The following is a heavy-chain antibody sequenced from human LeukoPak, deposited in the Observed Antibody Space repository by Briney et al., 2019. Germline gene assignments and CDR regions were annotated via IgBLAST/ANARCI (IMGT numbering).Heavy chain of an antibody. CDR3: ARGNRDFDS. CDR2: TYYRSKWYH. J-gene: IGHJ5*01. V-gene: IGHV6-1*01. Sequence: SQTLSLTCDISGDTVSGNSATWSWIRQSPSRGLEWLGRTYYRSKWYHDYAPSVQSRITINPDTSKNQFSLHLNSVTPEDTAVYYCARGNRDFDSWGQGTLVTVSS. D-gene: IGHD2-21*02. CDR1: GDTVSGNSAT.